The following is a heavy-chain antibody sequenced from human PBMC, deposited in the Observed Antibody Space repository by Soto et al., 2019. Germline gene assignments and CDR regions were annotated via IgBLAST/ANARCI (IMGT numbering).Heavy chain of an antibody. CDR1: GFTFSSYS. J-gene: IGHJ5*02. V-gene: IGHV3-21*04. CDR3: ATSGGFCSGGSCYSIDWFDP. CDR2: ISSSSSYI. Sequence: SLRLSCAASGFTFSSYSMNWVRQAPGKGLEWVSSISSSSSYIYYADSVKGRFTISRDNAKNSLYLQMNSLRAEDTAVYYCATSGGFCSGGSCYSIDWFDPWGQGTLVTVSS. D-gene: IGHD2-15*01.